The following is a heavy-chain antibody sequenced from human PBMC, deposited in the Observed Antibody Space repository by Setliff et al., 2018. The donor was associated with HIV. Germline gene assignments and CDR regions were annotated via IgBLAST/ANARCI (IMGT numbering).Heavy chain of an antibody. CDR2: IYHSGRT. V-gene: IGHV4-38-2*01. Sequence: SETLSLTCAVSNYSISSAYYWGWIRHPPGKGLEWIGSIYHSGRTYYNPSLKSRVTISVHTSKNQFSLKLSSVTAADTAVYYCARRPAGAVAGGYGMDVWGQVTTVTVSS. CDR1: NYSISSAYY. D-gene: IGHD6-19*01. J-gene: IGHJ6*02. CDR3: ARRPAGAVAGGYGMDV.